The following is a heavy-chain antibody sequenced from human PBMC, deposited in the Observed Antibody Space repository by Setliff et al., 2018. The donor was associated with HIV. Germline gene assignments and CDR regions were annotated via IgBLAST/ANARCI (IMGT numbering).Heavy chain of an antibody. V-gene: IGHV1-18*01. CDR2: ISGVNGNT. Sequence: ASVKVSCKASGYSFARYGLSWVRQAPGQGLEWMGWISGVNGNTKYAQSFQDRVAMTTETATSIAYMEMRSLRSDDTAVYFCARVPYRSAWFSGGHDAFDIWGQGTMVTVSS. D-gene: IGHD6-19*01. CDR1: GYSFARYG. J-gene: IGHJ3*02. CDR3: ARVPYRSAWFSGGHDAFDI.